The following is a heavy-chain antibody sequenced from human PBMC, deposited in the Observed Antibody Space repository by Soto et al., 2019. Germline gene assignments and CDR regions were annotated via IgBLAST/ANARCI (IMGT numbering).Heavy chain of an antibody. J-gene: IGHJ6*02. D-gene: IGHD3-3*01. CDR2: IIPIFGTA. V-gene: IGHV1-69*06. CDR3: ARGNYDFWSGEYYYYYYGMDV. Sequence: SVKVSCKASGGTFSSYAISWVRQAPGQGLEWMGGIIPIFGTANYAQKFQGRVTVTADKSTSTAYMELSSLRSEDTAVYYCARGNYDFWSGEYYYYYYGMDVWGQGTTVTVSS. CDR1: GGTFSSYA.